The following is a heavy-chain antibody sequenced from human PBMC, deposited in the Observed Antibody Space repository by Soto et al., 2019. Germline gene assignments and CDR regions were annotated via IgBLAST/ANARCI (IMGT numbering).Heavy chain of an antibody. CDR2: ISYDGSNK. CDR1: GFTFSGYP. Sequence: QVQLVESGGGVVQPGRYLRLSCAASGFTFSGYPMPWVRQPPGKGLDWVAVISYDGSNKYYADSVKGRFAITRDDSKNMLYLQMDSLGPEDASVYYCARSFDGVVTATKYYYNYGMDVWGRGTTVTVSS. D-gene: IGHD2-21*02. V-gene: IGHV3-30*09. CDR3: ARSFDGVVTATKYYYNYGMDV. J-gene: IGHJ6*02.